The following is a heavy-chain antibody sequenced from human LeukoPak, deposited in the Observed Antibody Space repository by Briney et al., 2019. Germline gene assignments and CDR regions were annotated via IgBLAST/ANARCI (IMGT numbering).Heavy chain of an antibody. CDR2: INPDSGDT. D-gene: IGHD1-26*01. CDR1: GYTFTGYY. V-gene: IGHV1-2*02. Sequence: VASVKVSCKASGYTFTGYYLHWVRQAPGQGLEWMGWINPDSGDTHYTQKFQGRVTMTRDTFISTAYMDLSRLRSDDTAVYYCARGSAFSGELLRANDYWGQGTLVTVSS. CDR3: ARGSAFSGELLRANDY. J-gene: IGHJ4*02.